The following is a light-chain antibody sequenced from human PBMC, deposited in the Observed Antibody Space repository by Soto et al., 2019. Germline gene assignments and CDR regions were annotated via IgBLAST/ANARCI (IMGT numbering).Light chain of an antibody. V-gene: IGLV1-36*01. CDR2: YDD. CDR1: SSSIGNNA. Sequence: QSVLTQPPSVSEAPRQRVTISCSGSSSSIGNNAVNWYQQLPGKAPKLLIYYDDLLPSGVSDRFSGSKSGTSASLAISGLQSEDEADYYCAAWDDSLNGRVFGTGPKLTVL. CDR3: AAWDDSLNGRV. J-gene: IGLJ1*01.